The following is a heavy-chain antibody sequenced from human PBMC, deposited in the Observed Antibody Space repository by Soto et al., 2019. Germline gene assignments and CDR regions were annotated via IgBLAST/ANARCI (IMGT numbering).Heavy chain of an antibody. D-gene: IGHD3-22*01. J-gene: IGHJ1*01. Sequence: GASVKVSCKTSGYSFTGYYIHWVRQAPGQGLEWMGWINPNSGATLYARKFQGRVIVSRDTSISTAFMELSSLSSDDTAVYYCARGPFNYDSSGYYVYWGQGTLVTLL. CDR1: GYSFTGYY. CDR3: ARGPFNYDSSGYYVY. V-gene: IGHV1-2*02. CDR2: INPNSGAT.